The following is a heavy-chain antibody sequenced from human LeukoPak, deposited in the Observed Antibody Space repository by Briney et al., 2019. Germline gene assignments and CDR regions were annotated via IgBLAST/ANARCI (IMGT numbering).Heavy chain of an antibody. CDR1: GYTFTKYL. CDR3: ARRPASVGGGFDS. Sequence: GESLKISCKASGYTFTKYLITWVRQMPGKGLEYIGIIFPGDSDTRYSPSFEGQVTISADNSISIAYLQWSRLPASDPAIYYCARRPASVGGGFDSWGQGSLVTVSS. J-gene: IGHJ5*01. CDR2: IFPGDSDT. V-gene: IGHV5-51*01. D-gene: IGHD2-2*01.